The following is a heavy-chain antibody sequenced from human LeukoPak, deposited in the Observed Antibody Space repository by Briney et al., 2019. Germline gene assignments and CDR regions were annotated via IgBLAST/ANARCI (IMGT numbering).Heavy chain of an antibody. V-gene: IGHV3-53*01. J-gene: IGHJ4*02. CDR3: ARRAGAYSHPYDY. Sequence: GGSLRLSCTVSGFTVSSNSMSWVRQAPGKGLEWVSFIYSDNTHYSDSVKGRFTISRDNSKNTLYLQMNSLRAEDTAVYYCARRAGAYSHPYDYWGQGTLVIVSS. CDR1: GFTVSSNS. D-gene: IGHD4/OR15-4a*01. CDR2: IYSDNT.